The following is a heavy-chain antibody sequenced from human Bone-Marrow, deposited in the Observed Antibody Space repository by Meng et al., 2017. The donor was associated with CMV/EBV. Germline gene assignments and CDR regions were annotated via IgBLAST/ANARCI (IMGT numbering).Heavy chain of an antibody. Sequence: CKPSGYSFTGYYIHWVRQAPGQGLEWMGWINPNRGDTDYAQKFQGRVTMTRDTSISTAYMDLSRLRSVDTAVYYCARYSSSSWWFDPWGQGTLVTVSS. V-gene: IGHV1-2*02. D-gene: IGHD6-6*01. J-gene: IGHJ5*02. CDR2: INPNRGDT. CDR1: GYSFTGYY. CDR3: ARYSSSSWWFDP.